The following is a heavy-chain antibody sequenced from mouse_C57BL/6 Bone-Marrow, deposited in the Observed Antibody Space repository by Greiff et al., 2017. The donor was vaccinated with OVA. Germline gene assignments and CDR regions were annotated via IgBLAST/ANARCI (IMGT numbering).Heavy chain of an antibody. J-gene: IGHJ4*01. D-gene: IGHD1-1*01. V-gene: IGHV14-4*01. CDR2: IDPENGDP. CDR3: TTSGSSPYYAMDD. CDR1: GFNIKDDY. Sequence: VQLKQSGAELVRPGASVKLSCTASGFNIKDDYMHWVKQRPEQGLEWIGWIDPENGDPEYASKFQGKATITATTSSNTAYLQLSSLTSEDTAVYYCTTSGSSPYYAMDDWGQGTSVTVSS.